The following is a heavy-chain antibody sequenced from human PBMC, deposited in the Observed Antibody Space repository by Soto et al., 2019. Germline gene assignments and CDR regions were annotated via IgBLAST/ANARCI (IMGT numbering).Heavy chain of an antibody. CDR1: GFTFSSHA. CDR3: ARAHGPYYDSSFYGLARNYFDY. V-gene: IGHV3-30-3*01. J-gene: IGHJ4*02. Sequence: GGSLRLSCAGTGFTFSSHAMNWVRQAPGRGLEWVSVISFDGSNKYYAESVRGRYSISRDNSKNILYLDMHSLRPDDTAIYYCARAHGPYYDSSFYGLARNYFDYWGQGALVTVSS. CDR2: ISFDGSNK. D-gene: IGHD3-22*01.